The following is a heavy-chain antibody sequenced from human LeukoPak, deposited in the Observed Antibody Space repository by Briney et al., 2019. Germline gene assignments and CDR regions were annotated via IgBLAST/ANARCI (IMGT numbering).Heavy chain of an antibody. CDR2: IYYSGST. CDR1: GGSISSGDYY. V-gene: IGHV4-30-4*01. D-gene: IGHD3-16*02. Sequence: SETLSLTCTVSGGSISSGDYYWSWIRQPPGKGLEWIGYIYYSGSTYYNPSLKSRVTISVDTSKNQFSLKLSSVTAADTAVYYCATRTINYVWGSYRHPYYFDYWGQGTLVTVSS. J-gene: IGHJ4*02. CDR3: ATRTINYVWGSYRHPYYFDY.